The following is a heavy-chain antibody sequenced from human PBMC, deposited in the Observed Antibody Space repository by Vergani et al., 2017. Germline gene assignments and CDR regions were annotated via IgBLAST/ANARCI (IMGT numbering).Heavy chain of an antibody. CDR3: ATKSCGTPGCQIGYFRE. CDR2: ISYDGTQK. D-gene: IGHD1-1*01. Sequence: QVHLVESGGGVVQPGRSLRLSCVVSGFTSSYYGMHWVRQAPGKGLECVAVISYDGTQKYYADSVKGRFTLSRDNSKSTFYLQMNSLRTEDTAVYYCATKSCGTPGCQIGYFREWGQGTLVTVSS. V-gene: IGHV3-30*03. CDR1: GFTSSYYG. J-gene: IGHJ1*01.